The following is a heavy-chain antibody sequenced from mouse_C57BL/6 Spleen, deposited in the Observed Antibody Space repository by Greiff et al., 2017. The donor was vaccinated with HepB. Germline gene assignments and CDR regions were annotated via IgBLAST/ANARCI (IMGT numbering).Heavy chain of an antibody. CDR3: ARDDYDWFAY. D-gene: IGHD2-4*01. CDR1: GYSITSGYY. J-gene: IGHJ3*01. CDR2: ISYDGSN. V-gene: IGHV3-6*01. Sequence: EVKLMESGPGLVKPSQSLSLTCSVPGYSITSGYYWNWIRQFPGNKLEWMGYISYDGSNNYNPSLKNRISITRDTSKNQFFLKLNSVTTEDTATYYCARDDYDWFAYWGQGTLVTVSA.